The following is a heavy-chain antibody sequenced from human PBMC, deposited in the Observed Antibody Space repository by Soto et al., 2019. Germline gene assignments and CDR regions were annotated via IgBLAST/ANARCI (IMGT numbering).Heavy chain of an antibody. J-gene: IGHJ5*02. D-gene: IGHD2-8*01. V-gene: IGHV3-23*01. CDR1: GFSFSTYA. CDR2: ISASGSAT. CDR3: AKDSKGSAGTNVIYES. Sequence: EVQLLESGGSLVQPGGSLRLSCAASGFSFSTYAMGWVRQAPGKGLEWVSAISASGSATYYADPVKGRFTISRDNSGDTLYLQMNSLRAGDTAVYYCAKDSKGSAGTNVIYESWGQGALVTVSS.